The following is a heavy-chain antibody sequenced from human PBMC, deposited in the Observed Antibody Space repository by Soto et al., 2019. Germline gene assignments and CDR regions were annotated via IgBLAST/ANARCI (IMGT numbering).Heavy chain of an antibody. J-gene: IGHJ4*02. CDR1: GVG. Sequence: GVGFGWIRQPPGRALEWLALISWDGQKRYSPYLKTRLAFTRDTSVNQVVPRMSYVDPADTATYFCVHTVANDVLTGLSHRFDHWGQGTLVTVSA. V-gene: IGHV2-5*02. CDR3: VHTVANDVLTGLSHRFDH. CDR2: ISWDGQK. D-gene: IGHD3-9*01.